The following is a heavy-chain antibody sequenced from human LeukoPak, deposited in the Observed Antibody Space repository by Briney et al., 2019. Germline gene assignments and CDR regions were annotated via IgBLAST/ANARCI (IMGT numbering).Heavy chain of an antibody. D-gene: IGHD6-19*01. Sequence: GGSLRLSCAASGFTFSNYGMHWVRQAPGKGLEWEAIVWYDGATQYYIDSVRGRFTISRDNSKNTLYLQMDSLRAEDTAVYYCAKRGAVAGTLSYYAMDVWGQGTTVTVS. V-gene: IGHV3-33*06. CDR1: GFTFSNYG. CDR3: AKRGAVAGTLSYYAMDV. CDR2: VWYDGATQ. J-gene: IGHJ6*02.